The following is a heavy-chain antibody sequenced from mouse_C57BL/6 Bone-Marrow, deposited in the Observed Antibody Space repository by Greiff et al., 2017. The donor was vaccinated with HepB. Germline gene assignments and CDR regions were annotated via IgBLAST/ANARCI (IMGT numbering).Heavy chain of an antibody. V-gene: IGHV1-69*01. CDR2: IDPSDSYT. J-gene: IGHJ4*01. Sequence: QVQLQQPGAELVRPGSSVKLSCKASGYTFTSYWMHWVKQRPGQGLEWIGEIDPSDSYTNYNQKFKGKSTLTVDKSSSTAYMQLSSLTSEDSAVYYCARRGYSNYEDYAMDYWGQGTSVTVSS. D-gene: IGHD2-5*01. CDR3: ARRGYSNYEDYAMDY. CDR1: GYTFTSYW.